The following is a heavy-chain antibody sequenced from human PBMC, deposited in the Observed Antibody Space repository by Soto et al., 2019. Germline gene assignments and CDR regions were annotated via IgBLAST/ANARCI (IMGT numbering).Heavy chain of an antibody. CDR1: GGSISSGDYY. CDR3: ARHEARGTTRNIRLNWFDP. V-gene: IGHV4-30-4*01. Sequence: PSETLSLTCTVSGGSISSGDYYWSWIRQPPGKGLEWIGYIYYSGSTYYNPSLKSRVTISVDTSKNQFSLKLSSVTAADTAVYYCARHEARGTTRNIRLNWFDPWGQGTLVTVSS. CDR2: IYYSGST. D-gene: IGHD6-6*01. J-gene: IGHJ5*02.